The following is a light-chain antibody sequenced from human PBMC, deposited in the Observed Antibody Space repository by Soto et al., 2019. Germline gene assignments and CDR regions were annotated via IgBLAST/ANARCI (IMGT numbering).Light chain of an antibody. J-gene: IGKJ1*01. CDR3: QQSYSPPPWA. Sequence: EIQITQSPSSVSASVGDRVTITCRASQGISSWLAWYQQKPGKAPNLLIYATSSLQSGVPSRFSGSGSGTDFNLTISSLQPEDFATYYCQQSYSPPPWAFGQGTKVDIK. V-gene: IGKV1-12*01. CDR2: ATS. CDR1: QGISSW.